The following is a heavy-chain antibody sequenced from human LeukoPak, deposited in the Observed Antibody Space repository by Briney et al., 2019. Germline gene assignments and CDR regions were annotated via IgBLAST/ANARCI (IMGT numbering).Heavy chain of an antibody. CDR3: ARYERSVTSSLDY. CDR2: IYYSGST. V-gene: IGHV4-61*01. J-gene: IGHJ4*02. Sequence: PSETLSLTCTVSGGSVSSGSYYWSWIRQPPGKGLEWIGYIYYSGSTNYNPSLKSRVTISVDTSKNQFSLKLSSVTAADTAVYYCARYERSVTSSLDYWGQGTLVTVSS. CDR1: GGSVSSGSYY. D-gene: IGHD4-17*01.